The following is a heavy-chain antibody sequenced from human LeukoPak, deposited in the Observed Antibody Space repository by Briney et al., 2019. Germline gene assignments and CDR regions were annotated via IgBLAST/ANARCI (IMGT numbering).Heavy chain of an antibody. CDR3: ARERGDYASWFDP. Sequence: KPSETLSLTCTVSGGSISSGGYYWSWIRQHPGKGLEWIGYIYYSGSTYYNPSLKSRVTISVDTSKNQFSLKLSSVTAADTAVYYCARERGDYASWFDPWGQGTLVTVSS. D-gene: IGHD4-17*01. CDR2: IYYSGST. CDR1: GGSISSGGYY. V-gene: IGHV4-31*03. J-gene: IGHJ5*02.